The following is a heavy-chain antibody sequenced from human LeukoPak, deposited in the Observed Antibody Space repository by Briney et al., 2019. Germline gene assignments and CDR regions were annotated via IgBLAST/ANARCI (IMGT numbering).Heavy chain of an antibody. D-gene: IGHD6-13*01. CDR2: IYTSGST. V-gene: IGHV4-4*07. CDR3: AREVRSIAAYGSPYYFDY. CDR1: GGSMSSYY. J-gene: IGHJ4*02. Sequence: SETLSLTCTVWGGSMSSYYWSWIRQPAGKGLEWIGRIYTSGSTNYNPSLKSRVTISVDTSKNQFSLKLSSVTAADTAVYYCAREVRSIAAYGSPYYFDYWGQGTLVTVSS.